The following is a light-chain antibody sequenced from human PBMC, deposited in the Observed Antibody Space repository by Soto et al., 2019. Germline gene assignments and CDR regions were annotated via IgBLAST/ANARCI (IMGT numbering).Light chain of an antibody. CDR2: DDS. V-gene: IGLV3-21*02. Sequence: SYELTQPPSVSVAPGQTARITCGGDNIGSKGVHWYQQRPGQAPVLVVYDDSERPSGIPERFTGSNSGNTATLTISTVEAGDEAGYYCQVWDSSGDHHVIFGGGTKLTVL. CDR3: QVWDSSGDHHVI. J-gene: IGLJ2*01. CDR1: NIGSKG.